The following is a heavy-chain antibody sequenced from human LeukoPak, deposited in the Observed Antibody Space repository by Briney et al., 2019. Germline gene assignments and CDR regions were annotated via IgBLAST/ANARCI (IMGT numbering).Heavy chain of an antibody. CDR1: GGSISSGGYY. CDR3: ARDSSSWTFDY. V-gene: IGHV4-61*08. D-gene: IGHD6-13*01. Sequence: PSQTLSLTCTVSGGSISSGGYYWSWIRQPPGKGLEWIGYIYYSGSTNYNPSLKSRVTISVDTSKNQFSLKLSSVTAADTAVYYCARDSSSWTFDYWGQGTLVTVSS. J-gene: IGHJ4*02. CDR2: IYYSGST.